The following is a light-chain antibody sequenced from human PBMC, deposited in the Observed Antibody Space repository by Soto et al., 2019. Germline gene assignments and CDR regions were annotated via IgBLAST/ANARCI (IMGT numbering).Light chain of an antibody. V-gene: IGLV2-14*01. CDR1: SSDVGGYNF. CDR3: SSYTSISTYV. J-gene: IGLJ1*01. Sequence: QSVLTQPASVSGSPGQSITISCTGTSSDVGGYNFVSWYQQHPDKAPKLMIYDVTNRPSGVSNRFSGSKSGNTASLTISGLRAEGEADYYCSSYTSISTYVFGTGTKVTVL. CDR2: DVT.